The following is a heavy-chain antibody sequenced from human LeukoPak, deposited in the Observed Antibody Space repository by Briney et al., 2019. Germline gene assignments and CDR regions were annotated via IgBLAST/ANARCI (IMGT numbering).Heavy chain of an antibody. Sequence: ETLSLTCAVYGGSFSGYYWSWIRQPPGKGLEWIGEINHSGSTNYNPSLKSRVTISVDTSKNQFSLKLSSVTAADTAVYYCARGRTSGLWYFDLWSRGTLVTVSS. J-gene: IGHJ2*01. V-gene: IGHV4-34*01. CDR2: INHSGST. CDR1: GGSFSGYY. D-gene: IGHD3-3*01. CDR3: ARGRTSGLWYFDL.